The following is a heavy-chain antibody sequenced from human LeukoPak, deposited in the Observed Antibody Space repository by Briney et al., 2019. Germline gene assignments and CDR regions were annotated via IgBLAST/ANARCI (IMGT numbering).Heavy chain of an antibody. V-gene: IGHV4-38-2*02. CDR1: GYSISSGYY. D-gene: IGHD3-22*01. CDR2: IYYSGST. Sequence: ASETLSLTCTVSGYSISSGYYWGWIRQPPGKGLEWIGSIYYSGSTYYNPSLKSRVTISVDTSKNQFSLKLSSVTAADTAVYHCARDRSYYDSSGYLHAFDIWGQGTMVTVSS. J-gene: IGHJ3*02. CDR3: ARDRSYYDSSGYLHAFDI.